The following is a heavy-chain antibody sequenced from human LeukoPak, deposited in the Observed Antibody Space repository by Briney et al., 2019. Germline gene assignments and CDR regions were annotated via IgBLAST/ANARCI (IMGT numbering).Heavy chain of an antibody. CDR1: GFTFSRHW. J-gene: IGHJ4*02. D-gene: IGHD3-22*01. Sequence: QPGGSLRLSCAASGFTFSRHWMNWVRQAPGQGLAWVANIKQDGSEKYYVDSAKGRFTISRDNAENSLFLQMNSMRAGDTALYYFARGTYYYDSSGRKNIDYWGQGTLVTVSS. CDR3: ARGTYYYDSSGRKNIDY. V-gene: IGHV3-7*01. CDR2: IKQDGSEK.